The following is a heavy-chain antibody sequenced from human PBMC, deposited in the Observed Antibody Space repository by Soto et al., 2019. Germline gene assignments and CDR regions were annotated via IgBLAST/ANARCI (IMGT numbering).Heavy chain of an antibody. CDR3: AREHSSGWYGYFDY. J-gene: IGHJ4*02. D-gene: IGHD6-19*01. CDR2: IYYNGST. V-gene: IGHV4-59*01. CDR1: GGSISSYY. Sequence: SATLSLTCTVSGGSISSYYWSWIRQPPGKGLEWIGYIYYNGSTNYSPSLKSRVTISVDTSKNHFSLKLSSVTASDTAVYYCAREHSSGWYGYFDYWGQGTLVTVSP.